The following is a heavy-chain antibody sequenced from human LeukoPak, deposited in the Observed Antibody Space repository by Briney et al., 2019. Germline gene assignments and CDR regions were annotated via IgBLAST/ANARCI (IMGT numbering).Heavy chain of an antibody. V-gene: IGHV3-9*01. CDR3: AREKERITMIVVVITTHGYGMDV. CDR1: GFTFDDYA. Sequence: GRSLRLSCAASGFTFDDYAMHWVRQAPGKGLEWVSGISRNSGSIGYADSVKGRFTISRDNAKNSLYLQMNSLRAEDTAVYYCAREKERITMIVVVITTHGYGMDVWGQGTTVTVSS. D-gene: IGHD3-22*01. J-gene: IGHJ6*02. CDR2: ISRNSGSI.